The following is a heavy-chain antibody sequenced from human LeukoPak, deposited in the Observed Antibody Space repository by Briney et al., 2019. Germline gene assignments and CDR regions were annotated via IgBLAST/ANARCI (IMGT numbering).Heavy chain of an antibody. CDR3: ARGTGRWWLDP. V-gene: IGHV4-39*07. D-gene: IGHD2-8*02. CDR1: GGSISSSSYY. Sequence: PSETLSLTCTVSGGSISSSSYYWGWIRQPPGKGLEWIGSIYYSGSTYYNPSLKSRVTISVDTSKNQFSLKLSSVTAADTAVYYCARGTGRWWLDPWGQGTLVTVSS. J-gene: IGHJ5*02. CDR2: IYYSGST.